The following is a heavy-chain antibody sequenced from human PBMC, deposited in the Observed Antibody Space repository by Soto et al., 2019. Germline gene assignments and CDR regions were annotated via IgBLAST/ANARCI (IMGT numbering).Heavy chain of an antibody. Sequence: SETLSLTCTVSGGSISSYYWSWIRQPPGKGLEWIGYIYYSGSTNYNPSLKSRVTISVDTSKNQFSLKLSSVTAADTAVYYCASDRVGATTGHWFAPWGRGTLVTVSS. CDR3: ASDRVGATTGHWFAP. J-gene: IGHJ5*02. CDR1: GGSISSYY. D-gene: IGHD1-26*01. CDR2: IYYSGST. V-gene: IGHV4-59*01.